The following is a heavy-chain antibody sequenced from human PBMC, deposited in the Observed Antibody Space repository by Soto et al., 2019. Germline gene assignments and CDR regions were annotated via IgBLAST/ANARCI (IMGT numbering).Heavy chain of an antibody. V-gene: IGHV4-4*02. D-gene: IGHD7-27*01. CDR3: ARGPSGDKVHY. Sequence: PSETLSLTCAVSGVSISSHYWWSWVRQPPGKGLEWIGEVHQSGSTNYNPSLRSRVTIAVDKSKNHFSLTLSSVTAADTAVYYCARGPSGDKVHYWGQGALVTVSS. CDR1: GVSISSHYW. CDR2: VHQSGST. J-gene: IGHJ4*02.